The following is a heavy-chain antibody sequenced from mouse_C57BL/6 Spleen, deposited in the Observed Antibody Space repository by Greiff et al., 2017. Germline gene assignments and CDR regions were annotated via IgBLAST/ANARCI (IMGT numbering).Heavy chain of an antibody. D-gene: IGHD2-4*01. CDR2: IYPRSGNT. Sequence: VKVVESGAELARPGASVKLSCKASGYTFTSYGISWVKQRTGQGLEWIGEIYPRSGNTYYNEKFKGKATLTADKSSSTAYMELRSLTSEDSAVYFCAREDYDYEGFAYWGQGTLVTVSA. CDR1: GYTFTSYG. J-gene: IGHJ3*01. V-gene: IGHV1-81*01. CDR3: AREDYDYEGFAY.